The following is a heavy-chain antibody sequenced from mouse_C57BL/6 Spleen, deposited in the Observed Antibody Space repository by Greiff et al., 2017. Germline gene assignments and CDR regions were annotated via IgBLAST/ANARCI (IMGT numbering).Heavy chain of an antibody. CDR2: IWSGGST. CDR3: ARNSYYDYAYFDY. CDR1: GFSLTSYG. V-gene: IGHV2-2*01. Sequence: VQLVESGPGLVQPSQSLSITCTVSGFSLTSYGVHWVRQSPGKGLEWLGVIWSGGSTDYNAAFISRLSISKDNSKSQVFFKMNSPQADDTAIYYCARNSYYDYAYFDYWGQGTTLTVSS. D-gene: IGHD2-4*01. J-gene: IGHJ2*01.